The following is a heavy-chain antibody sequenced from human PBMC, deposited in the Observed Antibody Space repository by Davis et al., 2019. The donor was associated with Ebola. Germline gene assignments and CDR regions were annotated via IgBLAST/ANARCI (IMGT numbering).Heavy chain of an antibody. Sequence: PSETLSLTCAVYGGSFSGYYWSWIRQPPGKGLEWIGEINHSGSTNYNPSLKSRVTISVDTSKNQFSLKLSSVTAADTAVYYCARGLGGVLIAARPESYYYYYMDVWGKGTTVTVSS. CDR1: GGSFSGYY. J-gene: IGHJ6*03. CDR3: ARGLGGVLIAARPESYYYYYMDV. D-gene: IGHD6-6*01. V-gene: IGHV4-34*01. CDR2: INHSGST.